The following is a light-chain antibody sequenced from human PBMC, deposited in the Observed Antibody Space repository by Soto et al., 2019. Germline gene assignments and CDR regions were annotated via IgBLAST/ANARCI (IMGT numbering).Light chain of an antibody. V-gene: IGLV2-14*03. J-gene: IGLJ2*01. CDR1: SSDLGAYNS. CDR3: ASYTSARIRV. CDR2: DVS. Sequence: QSALTQPASVSASPGQSITISCTGTSSDLGAYNSVSWYQQHPGKAPQLMIDDVSYRPSGISSRFSGSKSGNTASLAISGLQADGDADYYCASYTSARIRVFGGGTKLTVL.